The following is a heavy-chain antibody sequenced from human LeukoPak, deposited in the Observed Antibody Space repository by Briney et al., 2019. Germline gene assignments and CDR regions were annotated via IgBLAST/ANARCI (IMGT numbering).Heavy chain of an antibody. D-gene: IGHD3-16*01. CDR1: GYSLSSGYY. Sequence: PSETLSLTCTVSGYSLSSGYYWSWIRQPPGKGLEWIGYIYYSGSTNYNPSLKSRVTISVDTSKNQFSLKLSSVTAADTAVYYCARETSQKGAHYMDVWGKGTTVTISS. CDR3: ARETSQKGAHYMDV. J-gene: IGHJ6*03. V-gene: IGHV4-61*01. CDR2: IYYSGST.